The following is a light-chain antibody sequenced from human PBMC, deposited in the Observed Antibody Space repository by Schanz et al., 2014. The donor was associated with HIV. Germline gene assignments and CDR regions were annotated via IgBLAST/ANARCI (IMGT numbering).Light chain of an antibody. CDR1: ASNIGAGYD. J-gene: IGLJ1*01. V-gene: IGLV1-40*01. CDR3: LSYDNTLSGPYV. CDR2: GNS. Sequence: QSVLTQSPSVSGAPGQDVTISCTGNASNIGAGYDVHWYQQLPGTAPKLLIYGNSNRPSGVPDRFSGSKSGTSVSLAITDLQTEDEADYYCLSYDNTLSGPYVFGSGTKLTVL.